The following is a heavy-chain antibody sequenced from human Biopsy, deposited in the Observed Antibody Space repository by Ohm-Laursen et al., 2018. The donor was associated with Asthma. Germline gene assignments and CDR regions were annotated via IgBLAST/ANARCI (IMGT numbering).Heavy chain of an antibody. CDR1: GYTFADYS. D-gene: IGHD2-15*01. J-gene: IGHJ5*02. V-gene: IGHV1-2*06. CDR3: ARDRGYCSGGTCPSWFDP. Sequence: ASVKVSCKASGYTFADYSIHWVRQAPGQGLEWMGRINPNSGDTKYAQRFQGRVTVTRDRSISTAYMELSRLRSDDTAVYYCARDRGYCSGGTCPSWFDPWGQGTLVIVSS. CDR2: INPNSGDT.